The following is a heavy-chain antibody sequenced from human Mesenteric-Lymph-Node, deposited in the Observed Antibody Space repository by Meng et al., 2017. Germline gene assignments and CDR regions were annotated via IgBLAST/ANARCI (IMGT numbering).Heavy chain of an antibody. CDR1: GGSFSDYF. J-gene: IGHJ5*02. Sequence: HVHLQTGGAVLLKPSETPSPTWAVYGGSFSDYFWTVIRQPPGKGLEWIGEINHSGSTNYNPSLKSRVTISVDTSKNQFSLKLTSVTATDTAVYYCARVAFCGGDCYFLAPWGQGTLVTVSS. V-gene: IGHV4-34*01. CDR3: ARVAFCGGDCYFLAP. D-gene: IGHD2-21*02. CDR2: INHSGST.